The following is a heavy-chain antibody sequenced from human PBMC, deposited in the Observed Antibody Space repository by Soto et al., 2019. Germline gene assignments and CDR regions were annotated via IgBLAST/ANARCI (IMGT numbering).Heavy chain of an antibody. CDR3: ARGYYDSSGYYLHFDY. Sequence: QVQLVQSGAEVKKPGSSVKVSCKASGGTFSSYAISWVRQAPGQGLEWMGGIIPIFGTANYAQKFQGGVTLTADESTSTAYMELSSLRSEDTAVYYCARGYYDSSGYYLHFDYWGQGALVTVSS. CDR2: IIPIFGTA. V-gene: IGHV1-69*01. CDR1: GGTFSSYA. D-gene: IGHD3-22*01. J-gene: IGHJ4*02.